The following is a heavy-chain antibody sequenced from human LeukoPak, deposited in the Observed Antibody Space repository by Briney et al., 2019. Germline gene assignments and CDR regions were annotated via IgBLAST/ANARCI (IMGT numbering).Heavy chain of an antibody. CDR1: GFTFSSYS. D-gene: IGHD1-26*01. V-gene: IGHV3-21*01. J-gene: IGHJ3*02. CDR2: ISSSSSYI. Sequence: GGSLRPSCAASGFTFSSYSMNWVRQAPGKGLEWVSSISSSSSYIYYADSVKGRFTISRDNAKNSLYLQMNSLRAEDTAVYYCARDLGEWELLNAFDIWGQGTMVTVSS. CDR3: ARDLGEWELLNAFDI.